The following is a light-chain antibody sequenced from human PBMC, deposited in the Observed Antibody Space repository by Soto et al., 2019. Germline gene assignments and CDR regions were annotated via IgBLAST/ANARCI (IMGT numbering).Light chain of an antibody. V-gene: IGKV3-20*01. J-gene: IGKJ1*01. CDR2: GAS. CDR3: QQYGFSLRT. CDR1: QSVRGNY. Sequence: EIVLMQSPGTLSLSPGERATLSCRASQSVRGNYLAWYQQKPGQAPRLLISGASSRASGIPDRFSGSGSGTDFNLTISRLEPEDFAVDYWQQYGFSLRTFGQGTQGDIK.